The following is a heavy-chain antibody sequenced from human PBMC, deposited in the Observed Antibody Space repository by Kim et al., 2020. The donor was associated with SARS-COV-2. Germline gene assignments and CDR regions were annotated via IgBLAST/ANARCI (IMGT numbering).Heavy chain of an antibody. Sequence: ASVKVSCKASGYTFTSYDINWVRQATGQGLEWMGWMNPNSGNTGYAQKFQGRVTMTSNTSISTAYMELSSLRSEDTAVYYCARHLTLPGSSWLEWYYYYYMDVWGKGTTVTVSS. J-gene: IGHJ6*03. V-gene: IGHV1-8*01. CDR1: GYTFTSYD. CDR3: ARHLTLPGSSWLEWYYYYYMDV. D-gene: IGHD6-13*01. CDR2: MNPNSGNT.